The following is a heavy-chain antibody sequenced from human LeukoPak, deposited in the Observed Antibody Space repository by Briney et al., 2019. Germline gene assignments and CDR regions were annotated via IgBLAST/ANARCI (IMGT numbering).Heavy chain of an antibody. D-gene: IGHD5-12*01. CDR2: IYSGGST. Sequence: GGSLSLSCAASVFTFSSNYMSWVRHAPGKGLEWVSVIYSGGSTYYADSVKGRFTISRDNSKNTLYLQMNSLRAEDTAVYYCAKDAGGEWLRGFYYWGQGTLVTVSS. V-gene: IGHV3-53*01. CDR1: VFTFSSNY. J-gene: IGHJ4*02. CDR3: AKDAGGEWLRGFYY.